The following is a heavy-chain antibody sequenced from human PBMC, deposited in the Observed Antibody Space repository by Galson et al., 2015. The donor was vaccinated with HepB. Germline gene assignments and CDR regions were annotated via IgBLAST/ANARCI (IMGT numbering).Heavy chain of an antibody. J-gene: IGHJ4*02. CDR2: ISHSGST. V-gene: IGHV4-34*01. CDR1: GGSFSGYY. Sequence: TLSLTCAVYGGSFSGYYWSWIRQPPGRGLEWIGEISHSGSTYYNPSLKSRVTISVDTSKNQFSLKLSSVTAADTAVYYCARGPPGYCSSISCRDYWGQGTLVTVSS. CDR3: ARGPPGYCSSISCRDY. D-gene: IGHD2-2*01.